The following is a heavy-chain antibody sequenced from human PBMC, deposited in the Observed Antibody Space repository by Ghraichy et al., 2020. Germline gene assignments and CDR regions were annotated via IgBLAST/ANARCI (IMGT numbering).Heavy chain of an antibody. V-gene: IGHV1-18*01. D-gene: IGHD5-18*01. J-gene: IGHJ4*02. Sequence: ASVKVSCKASGYIFTNYGISWVRQAPGQGLEWMGWINPHNGNRKSAQRVQDRVTMTVTMTGDKSTMTAYMELRSLRSDDTAMYYCARVTGGIHSSGYDFWGQGTLVTVSS. CDR1: GYIFTNYG. CDR3: ARVTGGIHSSGYDF. CDR2: INPHNGNR.